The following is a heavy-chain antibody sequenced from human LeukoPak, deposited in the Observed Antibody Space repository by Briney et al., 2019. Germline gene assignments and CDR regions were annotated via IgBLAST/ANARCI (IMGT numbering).Heavy chain of an antibody. CDR3: ASPGDYSNFFDY. V-gene: IGHV4-39*01. D-gene: IGHD4-11*01. J-gene: IGHJ4*02. Sequence: SETLSLTCTVSGGSISSSSYYWGWLRQRQGLGLEWIGSIYYSGSTYYNPSLKSRVTISVDTSKNQCSLKLRSVTAADSAVYYCASPGDYSNFFDYWGQGTLVTVSA. CDR1: GGSISSSSYY. CDR2: IYYSGST.